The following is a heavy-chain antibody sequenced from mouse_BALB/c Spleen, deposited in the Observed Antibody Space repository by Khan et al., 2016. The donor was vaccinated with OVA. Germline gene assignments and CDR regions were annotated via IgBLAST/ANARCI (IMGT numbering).Heavy chain of an antibody. CDR1: GYTFTNYT. CDR3: VRIPLPPYYFDY. V-gene: IGHV1-4*01. CDR2: INPSNGYN. Sequence: QVQLKQSGAELARPGASVKMSCKASGYTFTNYTMHWVKQRPGQGLDWVGYINPSNGYNNYKQNFNDKATFSTDRSSSTAYMQLSSLTSDDSAVYYWVRIPLPPYYFDYGGQGTTLTVSS. J-gene: IGHJ2*01.